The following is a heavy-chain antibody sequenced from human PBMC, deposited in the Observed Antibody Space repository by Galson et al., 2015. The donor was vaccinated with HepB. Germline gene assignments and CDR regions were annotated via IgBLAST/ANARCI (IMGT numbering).Heavy chain of an antibody. J-gene: IGHJ6*03. CDR3: AKKDTGTGWYALYYMDV. Sequence: SLRLSCAASGFTFSSYAMTWVRQAPGKGLEWVSDISGSGGSTYYADSAKGRFTVSRDNSKNTLYLQMNSLRAEDTAVYYCAKKDTGTGWYALYYMDVWGKGTTVAVSS. D-gene: IGHD6-19*01. CDR1: GFTFSSYA. V-gene: IGHV3-23*01. CDR2: ISGSGGST.